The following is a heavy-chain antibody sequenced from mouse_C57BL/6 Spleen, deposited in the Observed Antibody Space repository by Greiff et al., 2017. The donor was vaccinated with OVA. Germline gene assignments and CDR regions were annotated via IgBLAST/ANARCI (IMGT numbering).Heavy chain of an antibody. CDR3: ARGEYLAY. D-gene: IGHD5-1*01. Sequence: ESGPGLVKPSQSLSLTCSVTGYSITSGYYWNWIRQFPGNKLEWMGYISYDGSNNYNPSLKNRISITRDTSKNQFFLKLNSVTTEDTATYYCARGEYLAYWGQGTLVTVSA. CDR1: GYSITSGYY. CDR2: ISYDGSN. V-gene: IGHV3-6*01. J-gene: IGHJ3*01.